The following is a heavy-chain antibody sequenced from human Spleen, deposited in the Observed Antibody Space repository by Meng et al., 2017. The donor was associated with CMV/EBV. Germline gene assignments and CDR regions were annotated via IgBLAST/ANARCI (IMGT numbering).Heavy chain of an antibody. D-gene: IGHD3-22*01. Sequence: SETLSLTCTVSGGSISSSTYYWGWIRQPPGKGLEWIGSGYYTGDTYYNPSLKSRVTLSIDTSKNQFSLQLNSVTPEDTAVYYCARDPYYYDSSGYPYYYYGMDVWGQGTTVTVSS. CDR3: ARDPYYYDSSGYPYYYYGMDV. CDR2: GYYTGDT. V-gene: IGHV4-39*07. CDR1: GGSISSSTYY. J-gene: IGHJ6*02.